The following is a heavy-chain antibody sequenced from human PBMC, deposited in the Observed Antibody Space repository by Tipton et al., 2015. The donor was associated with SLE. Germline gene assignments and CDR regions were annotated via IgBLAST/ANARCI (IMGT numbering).Heavy chain of an antibody. CDR3: ARHYDSTGFGRDTWFDP. Sequence: TLSLTCTVSGGSIRDYYWSWIRQPPGKGLEWIGHIYTSGTTYNPSLKSRVTISVDTSKKQLSLKLLPVTAADTAVYYCARHYDSTGFGRDTWFDPWGQGTLVTVSS. D-gene: IGHD3-22*01. V-gene: IGHV4-4*09. J-gene: IGHJ5*02. CDR2: IYTSGT. CDR1: GGSIRDYY.